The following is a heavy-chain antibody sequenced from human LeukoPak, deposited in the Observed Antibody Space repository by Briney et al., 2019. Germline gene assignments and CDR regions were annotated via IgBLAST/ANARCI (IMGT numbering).Heavy chain of an antibody. J-gene: IGHJ4*02. CDR1: GGSITSYF. CDR2: ISYSGTT. Sequence: SETLSLTCTVSGGSITSYFWSWIRQVPGKGLEWIACISYSGTTNYNPSLKSRVVISVDASKNQFSLNLRSVTAADTAVYYCAGEDFGGYRFDYWGQGTLVTVSS. V-gene: IGHV4-59*01. CDR3: AGEDFGGYRFDY. D-gene: IGHD5-18*01.